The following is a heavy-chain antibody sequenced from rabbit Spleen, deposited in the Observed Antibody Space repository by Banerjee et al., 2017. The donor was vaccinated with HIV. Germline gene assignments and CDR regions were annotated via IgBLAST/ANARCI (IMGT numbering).Heavy chain of an antibody. Sequence: QLKESGGGLVQPGGSLKLSCTASGFTLSSYYMNWVRQAPGKGLEWIGYIDPIFGITYYANWVNGRFSISRENAQNTVFLQMTSLTVADTATYFCARGSATMTMVIIGYYFNLWGPGTLVTVS. V-gene: IGHV1S7*01. CDR2: IDPIFGIT. CDR1: GFTLSSYY. J-gene: IGHJ4*01. CDR3: ARGSATMTMVIIGYYFNL. D-gene: IGHD2-1*01.